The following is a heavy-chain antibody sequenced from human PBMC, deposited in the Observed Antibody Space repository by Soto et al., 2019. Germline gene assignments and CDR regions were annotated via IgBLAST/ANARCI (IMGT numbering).Heavy chain of an antibody. V-gene: IGHV4-30-2*01. CDR2: IYHSGST. D-gene: IGHD3-22*01. CDR3: ARGHVVYDYYDSLNVFDP. J-gene: IGHJ5*02. Sequence: PSGTLSLTCAVSGGSISSGGYSWSWIRQPPGTGLEWIGNIYHSGSTYYNPSIKRRATIAVDRTNTQFSPKLSSVTAADTAVYYRARGHVVYDYYDSLNVFDPWGQGTLVTVSS. CDR1: GGSISSGGYS.